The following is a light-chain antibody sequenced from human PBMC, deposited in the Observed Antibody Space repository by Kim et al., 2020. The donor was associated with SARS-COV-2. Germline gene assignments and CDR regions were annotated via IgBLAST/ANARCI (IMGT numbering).Light chain of an antibody. J-gene: IGLJ1*01. CDR2: HST. V-gene: IGLV3-1*01. CDR3: QAWDSNTAV. Sequence: SYELTQPPSVSVSPGQTASITCSGYKLGDKSPYWYQQKPGQSPVLVIYHSTKRPSGISERFSGAISGNTATLIISGTQSMDEADYYCQAWDSNTAVFGTGTQVTVL. CDR1: KLGDKS.